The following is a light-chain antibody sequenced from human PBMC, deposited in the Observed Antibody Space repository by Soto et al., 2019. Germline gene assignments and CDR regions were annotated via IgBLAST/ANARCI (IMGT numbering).Light chain of an antibody. CDR1: QSVSSSY. V-gene: IGKV3-20*01. CDR2: GAS. Sequence: EIVLTQSPGTLSLSPGERATLSCRASQSVSSSYLAWYQQKRGQAPRLLVYGASSRATGIPDRFSGSGSGTDFTLTISRLEPADAAVYSCQQYFRTPLTFGGGTRVEI. J-gene: IGKJ4*01. CDR3: QQYFRTPLT.